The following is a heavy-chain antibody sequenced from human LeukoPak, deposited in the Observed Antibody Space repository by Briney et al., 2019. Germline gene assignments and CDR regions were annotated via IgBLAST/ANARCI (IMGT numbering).Heavy chain of an antibody. Sequence: SETLSLTCTVSGGSISNYYWSWIRQPPGKRLEWIGEINHFGSTNYNPSLKTRVTISGDTSKKQFSLKVNSVTAADTAVYYCARGYRAPQTFYSYHYFDFWAQGTLVTVSS. CDR1: GGSISNYY. J-gene: IGHJ4*02. CDR3: ARGYRAPQTFYSYHYFDF. V-gene: IGHV4-34*01. D-gene: IGHD5-18*01. CDR2: INHFGST.